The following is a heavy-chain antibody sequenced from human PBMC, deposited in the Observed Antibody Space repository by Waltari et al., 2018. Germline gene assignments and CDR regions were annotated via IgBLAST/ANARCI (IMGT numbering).Heavy chain of an antibody. D-gene: IGHD1-26*01. CDR1: GDTFSSYA. CDR2: IIPVVGRT. J-gene: IGHJ4*02. CDR3: ARGPIVGATFDY. V-gene: IGHV1-69*12. Sequence: QVQLMQSGAEVKKPGSSGRVSCTASGDTFSSYAISWVRQAPGQGLGWMGGIIPVVGRTSYAQRFEGGVTVTADESTNTAYMDLTSLRSEDTAMYYCARGPIVGATFDYWGQGTLVTVSS.